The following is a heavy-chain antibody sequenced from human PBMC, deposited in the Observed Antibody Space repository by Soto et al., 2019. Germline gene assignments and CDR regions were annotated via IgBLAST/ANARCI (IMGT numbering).Heavy chain of an antibody. CDR3: ARVSGSYYYGMDV. J-gene: IGHJ6*02. CDR1: GGSISSITW. D-gene: IGHD1-26*01. Sequence: HLQGSAPGLVKPSGTLSLTCAVSGGSISSITWWIWFGQPPGRGLEWIGEINHSGSTNYNPSLKSRVTISVDKSKNQFSLKLSSVTAADTAVYYCARVSGSYYYGMDVWGQGITVTVSS. CDR2: INHSGST. V-gene: IGHV4-4*02.